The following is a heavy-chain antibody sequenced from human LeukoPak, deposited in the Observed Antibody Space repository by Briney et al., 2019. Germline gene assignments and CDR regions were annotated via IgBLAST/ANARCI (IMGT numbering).Heavy chain of an antibody. J-gene: IGHJ1*01. D-gene: IGHD2-2*01. CDR1: GFIFSSYA. CDR3: SKDLTSPASRYFYH. CDR2: ISGHGGST. Sequence: GGSLRLSCTAPGFIFSSYAMSLVRQAPGKGLEWVSTISGHGGSTFYADSVKGRFAISRDNSKNTLYLQMSSLRAEDTAVYYCSKDLTSPASRYFYHWGQGTLVTVSS. V-gene: IGHV3-23*01.